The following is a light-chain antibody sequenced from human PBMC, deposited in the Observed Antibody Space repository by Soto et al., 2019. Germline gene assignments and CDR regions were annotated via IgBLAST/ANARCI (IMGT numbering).Light chain of an antibody. J-gene: IGLJ1*01. CDR2: GNS. CDR1: SSNIGAGYD. V-gene: IGLV1-40*01. CDR3: HSYDSSLSGYV. Sequence: QSVLTQPPSLSGAPGQRVTISCTGSSSNIGAGYDVHWYQQLPGTAPKLLIYGNSNRPSGVPDRFSGSKSGTSASLAITGLQAEDEADYYCHSYDSSLSGYVVGTGTKLTVL.